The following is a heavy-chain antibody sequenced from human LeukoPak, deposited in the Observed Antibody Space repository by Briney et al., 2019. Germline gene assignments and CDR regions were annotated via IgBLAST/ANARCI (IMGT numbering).Heavy chain of an antibody. CDR1: GYTFTSYG. Sequence: EASVKVSCKASGYTFTSYGISWVRQAPGQGLEWMGWISAYNGNTNYAQKLQGRVTMTTDTSTSTAYMELRSLRSDDTAVYYCARGLYDYEPSYYMDVWGKGTTVTVSS. J-gene: IGHJ6*03. V-gene: IGHV1-18*01. D-gene: IGHD4-17*01. CDR2: ISAYNGNT. CDR3: ARGLYDYEPSYYMDV.